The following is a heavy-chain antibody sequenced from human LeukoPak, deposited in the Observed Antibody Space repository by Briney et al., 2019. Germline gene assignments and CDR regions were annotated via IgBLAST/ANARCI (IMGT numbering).Heavy chain of an antibody. CDR3: VRDEGFHGSGSN. D-gene: IGHD3-10*01. CDR2: IYSGGGT. Sequence: GGSLRLSCAASGFTVSDNYMSWVRQAPGKGLEWVSVIYSGGGTYYSHSVKGRFTISRDNSKNTLYLQMNTLRVEYTAVYYCVRDEGFHGSGSNWGPGTLVTVSS. V-gene: IGHV3-66*01. CDR1: GFTVSDNY. J-gene: IGHJ4*02.